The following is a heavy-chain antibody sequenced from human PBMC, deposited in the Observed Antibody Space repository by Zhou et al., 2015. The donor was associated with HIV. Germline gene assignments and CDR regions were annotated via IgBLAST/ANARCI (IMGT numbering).Heavy chain of an antibody. J-gene: IGHJ6*02. CDR2: MNPNSGNT. Sequence: QVQLVQSGAEVKKPGASVKVSCKASGYTFTSYDINWVRQATGQGLEWMGWMNPNSGNTGYAQKFQGRVTMTRNTSINTAYMELSSLRSEDTAVYYCARGIFILDVSGSYPRLWDVWGQGTTGHRLL. D-gene: IGHD3-10*01. CDR3: ARGIFILDVSGSYPRLWDV. CDR1: GYTFTSYD. V-gene: IGHV1-8*01.